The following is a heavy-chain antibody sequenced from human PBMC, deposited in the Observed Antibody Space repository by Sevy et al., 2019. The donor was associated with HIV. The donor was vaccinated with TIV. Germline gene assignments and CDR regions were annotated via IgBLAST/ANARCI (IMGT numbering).Heavy chain of an antibody. CDR2: ISGSGGST. V-gene: IGHV3-23*01. CDR1: GFTFSSYA. D-gene: IGHD3-16*02. J-gene: IGHJ3*02. CDR3: AKDPYDYVWGSYRYNDAFDI. Sequence: GGSLRLSCAASGFTFSSYAMSWVPQAPGKGLEWVSAISGSGGSTYYADSVKGRFTISRDNSKNTLYLQMNSLRAEDTAVYYCAKDPYDYVWGSYRYNDAFDIWGQGTMVTVSS.